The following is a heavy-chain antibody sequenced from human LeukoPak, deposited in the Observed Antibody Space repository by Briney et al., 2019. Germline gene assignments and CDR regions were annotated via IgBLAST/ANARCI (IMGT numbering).Heavy chain of an antibody. CDR1: GGPISSYH. V-gene: IGHV4-59*08. J-gene: IGHJ5*02. CDR2: IYYCGST. D-gene: IGHD6-13*01. Sequence: PSETLSLTCTVSGGPISSYHWSWIRQPTGKGLEWIGYIYYCGSTNYNPSLKSRVTITVDTSKNLFSLKLSSVTAADTAVYYCARHNSAAGTAEPWGQGTLVTVSS. CDR3: ARHNSAAGTAEP.